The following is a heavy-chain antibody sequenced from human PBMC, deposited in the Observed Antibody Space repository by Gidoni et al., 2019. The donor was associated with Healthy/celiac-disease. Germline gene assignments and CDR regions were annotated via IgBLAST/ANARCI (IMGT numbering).Heavy chain of an antibody. CDR1: GITLSSYA. J-gene: IGHJ4*02. CDR2: ISGSGGST. CDR3: AKDQGGVVIPYYFDY. V-gene: IGHV3-23*01. Sequence: SLRLSCAASGITLSSYAMSWVRQAPGKGLELVSGISGSGGSTYYADSVKGRFTISKDKSKNTLYLQMNSLRAEDTAVYYCAKDQGGVVIPYYFDYWGQGTLVTVSS. D-gene: IGHD3-3*01.